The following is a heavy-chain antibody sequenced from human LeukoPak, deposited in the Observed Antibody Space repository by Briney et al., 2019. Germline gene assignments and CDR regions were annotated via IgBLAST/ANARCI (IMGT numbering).Heavy chain of an antibody. Sequence: ASVKVSCKASGYTFTSYGISWVRQAPGQGLEWMGWISAYNGNTNYAQKLQGRVTMTTDTSTSTAYMELRSLRSDDTAVYCCARDQRSAVGYQLLLSWFDPWGQGTLVTVSS. CDR1: GYTFTSYG. CDR3: ARDQRSAVGYQLLLSWFDP. CDR2: ISAYNGNT. J-gene: IGHJ5*02. D-gene: IGHD2-2*01. V-gene: IGHV1-18*01.